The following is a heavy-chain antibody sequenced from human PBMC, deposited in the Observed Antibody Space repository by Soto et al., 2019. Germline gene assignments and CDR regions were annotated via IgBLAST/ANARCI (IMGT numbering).Heavy chain of an antibody. CDR1: GYSFTSYW. D-gene: IGHD4-4*01. Sequence: ESLKISCKGSGYSFTSYWIGWVRQMPGKGLEWMGIIYPGDSDTRYSPSFQGQVTISADKSISTAYLQWSSLKASDTAMYYCARDTTVYYYGMDVWGQGTTVTVSS. V-gene: IGHV5-51*01. CDR3: ARDTTVYYYGMDV. CDR2: IYPGDSDT. J-gene: IGHJ6*02.